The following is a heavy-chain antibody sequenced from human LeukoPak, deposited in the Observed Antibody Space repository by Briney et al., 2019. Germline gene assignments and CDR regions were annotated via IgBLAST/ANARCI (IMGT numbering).Heavy chain of an antibody. CDR2: IYYSGST. Sequence: KPSETLSLTCTVSGGSISSYYWSWIRQPPGKGLEWIGYIYYSGSTNYNPSLKSRVTISVDTSKNQFSLKLSSVTAADTAVYYCARILMPKKGVGNDAFDIWAMGQWSPSLQ. CDR1: GGSISSYY. D-gene: IGHD2-15*01. CDR3: ARILMPKKGVGNDAFDI. J-gene: IGHJ3*02. V-gene: IGHV4-59*01.